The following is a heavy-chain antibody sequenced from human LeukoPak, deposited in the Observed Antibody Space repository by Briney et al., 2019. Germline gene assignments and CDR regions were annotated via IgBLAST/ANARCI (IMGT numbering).Heavy chain of an antibody. D-gene: IGHD4-23*01. V-gene: IGHV3-74*01. J-gene: IGHJ5*02. Sequence: GGSLRLSCAASGFTFSSYWMHWVRQAPGKGLVWVSRLNIDGSSTSYADSVKGRFTISRDNAKDTLYLRMNSLRVEDTAVYYCARDVGTVVLNWFDPWGQGTLVTVSS. CDR1: GFTFSSYW. CDR2: LNIDGSST. CDR3: ARDVGTVVLNWFDP.